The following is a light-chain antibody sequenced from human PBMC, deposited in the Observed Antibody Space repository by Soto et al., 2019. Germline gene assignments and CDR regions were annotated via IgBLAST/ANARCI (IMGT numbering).Light chain of an antibody. CDR3: QQYGSSGLT. CDR1: QSVSNY. J-gene: IGKJ4*01. CDR2: GAS. V-gene: IGKV3-20*01. Sequence: DIVLTQSPATLSLSPVERATLSCRASQSVSNYLAWYQQKPGQAPRFLIYGASNRATGIPDRFSGSGSGTDFTLTISRLEPEDSAVYYCQQYGSSGLTFGGGTKVDTK.